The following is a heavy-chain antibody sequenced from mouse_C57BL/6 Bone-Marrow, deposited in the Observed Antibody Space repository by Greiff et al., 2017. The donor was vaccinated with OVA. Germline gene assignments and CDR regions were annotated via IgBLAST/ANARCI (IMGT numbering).Heavy chain of an antibody. Sequence: VQLEQPGTELVKPGASVKLSCKASGYTFTSYWMHWVKQRPGQGLEWIGDISPSNGGTNYNEKFKSKATLTVDKTSSTAYIHLSSLTSEDSSVYYCARLLGDCWGPGTTLTVSS. V-gene: IGHV1-53*01. CDR3: ARLLGDC. D-gene: IGHD1-1*01. CDR2: ISPSNGGT. J-gene: IGHJ2*01. CDR1: GYTFTSYW.